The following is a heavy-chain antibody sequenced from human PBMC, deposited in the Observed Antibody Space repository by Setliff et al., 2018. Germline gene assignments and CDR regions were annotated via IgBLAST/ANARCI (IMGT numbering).Heavy chain of an antibody. CDR1: GLSYTNDW. D-gene: IGHD3-22*01. V-gene: IGHV3-7*03. Sequence: PGGSLRLSCTASGLSYTNDWVSWVRQAPGKGLEWLASINPHGSEKYYADSVKGRFTISRDDAQNSLYLQMNSLRAEDTAVYYCARENYYVSSGYYYGVDYWGQGTLVTVSS. CDR3: ARENYYVSSGYYYGVDY. J-gene: IGHJ4*02. CDR2: INPHGSEK.